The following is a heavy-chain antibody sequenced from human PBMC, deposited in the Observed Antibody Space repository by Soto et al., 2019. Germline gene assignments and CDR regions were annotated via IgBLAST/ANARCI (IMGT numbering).Heavy chain of an antibody. CDR1: GFTFSNYG. V-gene: IGHV3-30*18. J-gene: IGHJ4*02. D-gene: IGHD2-2*01. Sequence: QVQLVESGGGLVQPGGSLRLSCAASGFTFSNYGMHWVRQAPGKGLEWVAAISYAGSNTYYADSVKGRFTISRDNSKSPLYLDMNRLEGEDTAVNYCPERGAEGCSCKTCHRVDHLGQGTLVTVSS. CDR2: ISYAGSNT. CDR3: PERGAEGCSCKTCHRVDH.